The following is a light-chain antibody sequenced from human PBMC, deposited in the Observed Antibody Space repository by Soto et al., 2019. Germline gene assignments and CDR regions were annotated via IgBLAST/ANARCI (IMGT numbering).Light chain of an antibody. CDR1: QSVRSN. J-gene: IGKJ1*01. V-gene: IGKV3-15*01. CDR2: AAS. Sequence: EIVMSQSPATLSVSPGEAATLFCRASQSVRSNLAWYQHKPGQAPRLLIYAASNRATGIPARFSGSGSGTEFTLTISGLQSEDFAVYYCQQYDTWPRAFGQGTKVEIK. CDR3: QQYDTWPRA.